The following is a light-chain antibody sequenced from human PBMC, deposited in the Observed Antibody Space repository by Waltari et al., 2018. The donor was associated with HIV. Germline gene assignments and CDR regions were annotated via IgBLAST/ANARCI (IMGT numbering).Light chain of an antibody. CDR1: SSNIGSNT. J-gene: IGLJ3*02. V-gene: IGLV1-44*01. CDR2: TDN. Sequence: QSVLTQPPSASRTPGQRVSLSCSGTSSNIGSNTVNWYQQLPGTAPQLLIYTDNHRPSGVPDRFSGSKSDTSASLAISGLQSEDEADYYCSTWDDGLDGPVFGGGTKLTVL. CDR3: STWDDGLDGPV.